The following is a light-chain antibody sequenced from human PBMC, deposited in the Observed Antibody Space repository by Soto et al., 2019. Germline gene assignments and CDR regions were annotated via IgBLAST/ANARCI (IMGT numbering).Light chain of an antibody. CDR1: QSISRH. CDR2: AAS. Sequence: DIQMTQSPSSLSASLGDRVTITCRASQSISRHLNWYQQKTGKAPGLLIYAASSLQSGVPSRLSGSGSGTDFILTITSLQTEDSATYYCQQTYNMPRTFGPGTKVDIK. CDR3: QQTYNMPRT. V-gene: IGKV1-39*01. J-gene: IGKJ3*01.